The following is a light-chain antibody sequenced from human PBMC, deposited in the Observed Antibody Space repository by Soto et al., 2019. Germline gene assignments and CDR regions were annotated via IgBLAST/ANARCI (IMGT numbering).Light chain of an antibody. CDR3: SSYTSSSTLV. J-gene: IGLJ1*01. CDR2: DVS. CDR1: SSDVGGHNS. Sequence: QSVLTQPASVSGSPGQSITISCTGTSSDVGGHNSVAWYQHNPGKAPKLMIYDVSNRPSGVSSRFYGSKSGNTASLSISGLHDEDEADYYCSSYTSSSTLVFGTGTKLTVL. V-gene: IGLV2-14*01.